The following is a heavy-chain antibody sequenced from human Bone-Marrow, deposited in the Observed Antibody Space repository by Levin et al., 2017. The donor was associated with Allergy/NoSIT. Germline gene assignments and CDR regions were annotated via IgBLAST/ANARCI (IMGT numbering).Heavy chain of an antibody. Sequence: SCAASGFTFSIYGMHWVRQAPGKGLKWVSLIWNDGSNKYYADSVEGRFTISRDNSKNTLYLQMNSLGTEDTAVYYCARAGFNNYRVPYYGMDLWGQGTTVTVSS. CDR3: ARAGFNNYRVPYYGMDL. CDR2: IWNDGSNK. V-gene: IGHV3-33*01. CDR1: GFTFSIYG. J-gene: IGHJ6*02. D-gene: IGHD5-24*01.